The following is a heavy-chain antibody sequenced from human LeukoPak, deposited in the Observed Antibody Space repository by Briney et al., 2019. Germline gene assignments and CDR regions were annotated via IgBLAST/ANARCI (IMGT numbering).Heavy chain of an antibody. V-gene: IGHV4-30-2*01. CDR1: GGSISSGGYY. CDR2: IYHSGST. Sequence: PSETLSLTCTVSGGSISSGGYYWSWIRQPPGKGLEWIGYIYHSGSTYYNPSLKSRVTISVDRSKNQFSLKLSSVTAADTAVYYCARERAVAGQYYFDYWGQGTLVTVSP. CDR3: ARERAVAGQYYFDY. D-gene: IGHD6-19*01. J-gene: IGHJ4*02.